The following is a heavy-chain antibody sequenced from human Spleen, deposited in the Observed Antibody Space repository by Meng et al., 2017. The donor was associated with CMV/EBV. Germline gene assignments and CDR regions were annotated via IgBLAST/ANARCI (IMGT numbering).Heavy chain of an antibody. CDR1: GVTFTNYA. CDR3: VQPRGAGSIRGVYDT. CDR2: IAFTDGDT. D-gene: IGHD6-19*01. J-gene: IGHJ4*03. Sequence: GGSLRLSCVASGVTFTNYAMTWVRQPPGKGLEWVSVIAFTDGDTYYADSVKGRFTVSRDISKDTLYLQMSSLRVEDSAVYYCVQPRGAGSIRGVYDTWGQGTLVTVSS. V-gene: IGHV3-23*01.